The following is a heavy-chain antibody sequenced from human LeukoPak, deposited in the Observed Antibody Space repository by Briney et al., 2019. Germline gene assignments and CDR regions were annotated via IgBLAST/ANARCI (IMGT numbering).Heavy chain of an antibody. CDR1: GGSFSGYY. D-gene: IGHD3-22*01. CDR3: ARAYYDSSGYYYRYFDL. J-gene: IGHJ2*01. CDR2: INHSGST. Sequence: SETLSLTCAVYGGSFSGYYWSWIRQPPGKGLEGIGEINHSGSTNYNPSLKSRVTISVDTSKNQFSLKLSSVTAADTAVYYCARAYYDSSGYYYRYFDLWGRGTLVTVSS. V-gene: IGHV4-34*01.